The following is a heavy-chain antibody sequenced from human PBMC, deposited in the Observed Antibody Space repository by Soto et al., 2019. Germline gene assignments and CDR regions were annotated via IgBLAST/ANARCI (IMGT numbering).Heavy chain of an antibody. D-gene: IGHD3-9*01. CDR1: GFTFSSYA. CDR3: AKDITYYDILTGLIHRLFDY. J-gene: IGHJ4*02. CDR2: ISGSGGST. Sequence: GGSLRLSCAAPGFTFSSYAMSWVRQAPGKGLEWVSAISGSGGSTYYADSVKGRFTISRDNSKNTLYLQMNSLRAEDTAVYYCAKDITYYDILTGLIHRLFDYWGQGTLVTVSS. V-gene: IGHV3-23*01.